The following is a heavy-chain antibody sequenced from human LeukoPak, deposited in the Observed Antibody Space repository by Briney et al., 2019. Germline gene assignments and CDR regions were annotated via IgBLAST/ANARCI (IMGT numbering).Heavy chain of an antibody. CDR1: GYTFTSYA. Sequence: ASVKVSCKASGYTFTSYAMHWVRQAPGQRLEWMGWINAGNGNTKYSQEFQGRVTITRDTSASTAYMELSSLRSEDMAVYYCARDLPSYGFWSGSWFDPWGQGTLVTVSS. V-gene: IGHV1-3*03. J-gene: IGHJ5*02. D-gene: IGHD3-3*01. CDR3: ARDLPSYGFWSGSWFDP. CDR2: INAGNGNT.